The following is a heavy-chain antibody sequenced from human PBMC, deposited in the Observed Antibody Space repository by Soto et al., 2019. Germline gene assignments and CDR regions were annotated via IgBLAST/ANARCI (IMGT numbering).Heavy chain of an antibody. CDR3: ARLNGYCVSTNCHGYYGMDV. CDR1: GGSVSSNSYS. D-gene: IGHD2-2*03. V-gene: IGHV4-39*01. Sequence: QLQLQESGPGLVKPSETLSLTCTVSGGSVSSNSYSWGWIRQSPGKGLEWIGTIYSSENTYYNPSFRSRVTISVDTSKNEFSLRLSSVTAADTAVYYCARLNGYCVSTNCHGYYGMDVWGQGTTVTVSS. J-gene: IGHJ6*02. CDR2: IYSSENT.